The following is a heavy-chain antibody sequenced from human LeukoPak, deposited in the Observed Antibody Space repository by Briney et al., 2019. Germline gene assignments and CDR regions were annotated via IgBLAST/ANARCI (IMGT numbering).Heavy chain of an antibody. V-gene: IGHV3-7*04. Sequence: GGSLRLSCAASGLTFSTYWMSWVRQAPGKGLEWVANIMQDGSERYYVDSVKGRFTISRDNAKNSLYLQMNSLRAEDTAVYYCARGRDTYDYWGQGTLVTVSS. D-gene: IGHD5-18*01. CDR1: GLTFSTYW. J-gene: IGHJ4*02. CDR2: IMQDGSER. CDR3: ARGRDTYDY.